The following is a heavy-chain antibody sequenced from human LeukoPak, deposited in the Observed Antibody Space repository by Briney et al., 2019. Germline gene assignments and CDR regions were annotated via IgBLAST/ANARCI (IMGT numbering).Heavy chain of an antibody. CDR1: GFTVSSNY. J-gene: IGHJ6*02. Sequence: GGSLILSCAASGFTVSSNYMSWVRQAPGKGLEWVSVIYSGGSTYYADSVKGRFTISRDNSKNTLYLQMNSLRAEDTAVYYCARDRWVTPYYYYGMDVWGQGTTVTVSS. V-gene: IGHV3-66*01. CDR3: ARDRWVTPYYYYGMDV. CDR2: IYSGGST. D-gene: IGHD4-23*01.